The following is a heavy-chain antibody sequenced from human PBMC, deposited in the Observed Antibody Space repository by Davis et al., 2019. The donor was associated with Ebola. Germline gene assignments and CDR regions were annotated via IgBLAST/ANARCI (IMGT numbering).Heavy chain of an antibody. D-gene: IGHD6-19*01. CDR2: IYYSGST. V-gene: IGHV4-59*12. Sequence: SETLSLTCTVSGGSISSYYWSWIRQPPGKGLEWIGYIYYSGSTNYNPSLKSRVTISVDTSKNQFSLNLSSVAAADTALYYCARVGSGGNFDYWGQGTLVTVSS. CDR1: GGSISSYY. J-gene: IGHJ4*02. CDR3: ARVGSGGNFDY.